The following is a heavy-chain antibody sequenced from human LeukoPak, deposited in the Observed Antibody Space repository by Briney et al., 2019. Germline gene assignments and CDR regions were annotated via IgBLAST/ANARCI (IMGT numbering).Heavy chain of an antibody. CDR1: GGSISSYY. CDR2: IYYSGST. CDR3: ARLVRGIYDYFDY. Sequence: PSETLSLTCTVSGGSISSYYWSWIRQPPGKGLEWIGYIYYSGSTNYNPSLKSRVTISVDTSKNQFSLKLSSVTAADTAVYYCARLVRGIYDYFDYWGQGTLVTVSS. D-gene: IGHD3-10*01. V-gene: IGHV4-59*12. J-gene: IGHJ4*02.